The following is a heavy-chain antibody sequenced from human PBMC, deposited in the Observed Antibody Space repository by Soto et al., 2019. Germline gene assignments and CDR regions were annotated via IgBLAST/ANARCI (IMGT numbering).Heavy chain of an antibody. CDR1: GASSNPYY. CDR3: AREDDPLFCSGSTCYGGWFDP. V-gene: IGHV4-59*01. J-gene: IGHJ5*02. Sequence: PSETLSLTCTVSGASSNPYYWSLIRQPPGKGLEWIGYIYDSGDTYYNPSLKSRLTISLDTSKKQFSLKLRSVTATDTAVYYCAREDDPLFCSGSTCYGGWFDPWGQGNKVTVSS. CDR2: IYDSGDT. D-gene: IGHD3-3*01.